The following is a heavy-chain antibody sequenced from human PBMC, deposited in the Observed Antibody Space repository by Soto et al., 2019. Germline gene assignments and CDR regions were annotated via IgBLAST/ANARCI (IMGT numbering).Heavy chain of an antibody. J-gene: IGHJ6*02. CDR2: IDPSDSYT. Sequence: GESLKISCKGSGYSFTSYWISWVRQMPGKGLEWMGRIDPSDSYTNYSPSFQGHVTISADKSISTAYLQWSSLKASDTAMYYFARLTSSGSPGDYYYGMDVWGQGTTVTVSS. CDR3: ARLTSSGSPGDYYYGMDV. CDR1: GYSFTSYW. D-gene: IGHD3-10*01. V-gene: IGHV5-10-1*01.